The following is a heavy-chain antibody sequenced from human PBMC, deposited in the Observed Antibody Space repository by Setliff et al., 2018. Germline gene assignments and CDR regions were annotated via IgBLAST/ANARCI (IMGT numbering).Heavy chain of an antibody. CDR3: ARTGTYRYFDY. Sequence: SETLSLTCTVSGGSISSGVYYWAWIRQPPGKGLEWIGRIYYRGDTYHNASLKSRLTLSVDTSKNQVSLNLRSVTAADTAVYYCARTGTYRYFDYWGQGTQVTVSS. D-gene: IGHD1-1*01. CDR2: IYYRGDT. V-gene: IGHV4-39*01. J-gene: IGHJ4*02. CDR1: GGSISSGVYY.